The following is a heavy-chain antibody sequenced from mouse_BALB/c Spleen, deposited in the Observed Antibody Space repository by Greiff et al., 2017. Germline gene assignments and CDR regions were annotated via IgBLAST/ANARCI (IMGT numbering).Heavy chain of an antibody. CDR1: GYTFTSYY. J-gene: IGHJ3*01. V-gene: IGHV1S56*01. CDR3: ARDYGYGFAY. CDR2: IYPGNVNT. D-gene: IGHD1-2*01. Sequence: QVQLQQSGPELVKPGASVRISCKASGYTFTSYYIHWVKQRPGQGLEWIGWIYPGNVNTKYNEKFKGKATLTADKSSSTAYMQLSSLTSEDSAVYFCARDYGYGFAYWGQGTLVTVSA.